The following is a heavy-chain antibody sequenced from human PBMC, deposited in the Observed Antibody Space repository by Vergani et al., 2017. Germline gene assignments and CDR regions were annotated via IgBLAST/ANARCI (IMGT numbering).Heavy chain of an antibody. CDR2: ISYDGSNK. J-gene: IGHJ6*03. CDR3: AKVGRPSEYYDLWSGSGHNYYYYMDV. CDR1: GFTFSSYC. D-gene: IGHD3-3*01. V-gene: IGHV3-30*18. Sequence: QVQLVESGGGVVQPGRSLRLSCAASGFTFSSYCMHCVRQAPGKGLDWFAVISYDGSNKYYADSVKGRFTISRDNSKNTLYLQMNSLRAEDTAVYYCAKVGRPSEYYDLWSGSGHNYYYYMDVWGKGTTVTVSS.